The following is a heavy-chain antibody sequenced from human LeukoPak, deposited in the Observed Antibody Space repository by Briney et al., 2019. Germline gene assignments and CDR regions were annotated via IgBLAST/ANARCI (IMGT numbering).Heavy chain of an antibody. Sequence: SETLSLTCTVSGGSISSSSYYWGWIRQPPGRGLEWIVTISYSGSTYYNPSLKSRVTISVDTSKNQFSLKLSSVTAADTAVYYCARTLTTGYYHYGMDVWGQGTTVTVSS. CDR2: ISYSGST. J-gene: IGHJ6*02. CDR1: GGSISSSSYY. CDR3: ARTLTTGYYHYGMDV. V-gene: IGHV4-39*01. D-gene: IGHD1-14*01.